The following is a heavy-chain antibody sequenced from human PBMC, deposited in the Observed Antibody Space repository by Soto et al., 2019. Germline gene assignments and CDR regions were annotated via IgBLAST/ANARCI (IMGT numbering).Heavy chain of an antibody. CDR3: ARHYYDGSGYYYYYYGMDV. V-gene: IGHV4-34*01. D-gene: IGHD3-22*01. CDR2: INHSGNT. Sequence: SETLSLTCAVYGGSFSGYYWSWIRQPPGKGLEWIGEINHSGNTNYNPSLKSRVTISVDTSKNQFSLKLSSVTAADTAVYYCARHYYDGSGYYYYYYGMDVWGQGTTVTVSS. J-gene: IGHJ6*02. CDR1: GGSFSGYY.